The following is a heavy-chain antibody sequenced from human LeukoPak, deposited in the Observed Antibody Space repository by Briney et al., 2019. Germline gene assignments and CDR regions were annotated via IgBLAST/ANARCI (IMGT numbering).Heavy chain of an antibody. V-gene: IGHV3-53*01. CDR3: AKDCYYGSGSFDY. Sequence: GGSLRLSCAASGFTVSSNYMSWVRQAPGKGLEWVSVIYSGGSTYYADSVKGRFTISRDNSKNTLYLQMNSLRAEDTAVYYCAKDCYYGSGSFDYWGQGTLVTVSS. CDR1: GFTVSSNY. CDR2: IYSGGST. J-gene: IGHJ4*02. D-gene: IGHD3-10*01.